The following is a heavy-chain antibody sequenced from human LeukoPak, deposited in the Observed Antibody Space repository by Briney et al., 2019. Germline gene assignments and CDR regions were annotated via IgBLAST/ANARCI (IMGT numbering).Heavy chain of an antibody. CDR1: GYTFTSYA. J-gene: IGHJ4*02. D-gene: IGHD6-13*01. CDR3: ARQQLGRNTYFDY. V-gene: IGHV1-3*01. Sequence: ASVKVSCKASGYTFTSYAMHWVRQAPGQRLEWMGWINAGNGNTKYSQKFQGRVTITRDTSASTAYMELSSLRSEGTAVYYCARQQLGRNTYFDYWGQGTLVTVSS. CDR2: INAGNGNT.